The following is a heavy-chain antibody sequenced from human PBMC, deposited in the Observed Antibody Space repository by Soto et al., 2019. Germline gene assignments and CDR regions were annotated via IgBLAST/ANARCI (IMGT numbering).Heavy chain of an antibody. J-gene: IGHJ4*02. Sequence: QVQLVESGGGVVQPGRSLRLSCAASGFTFSSYGMHWVRQAPGKGLEGVAVISYDGSNKYYADSVKGRFTIPRDNSKNTLYLQMNSLGAEDTAVYYCAKDGGASGGSFRRLYYFDYWGQGTLVTVSS. CDR3: AKDGGASGGSFRRLYYFDY. CDR1: GFTFSSYG. V-gene: IGHV3-30*18. CDR2: ISYDGSNK. D-gene: IGHD2-15*01.